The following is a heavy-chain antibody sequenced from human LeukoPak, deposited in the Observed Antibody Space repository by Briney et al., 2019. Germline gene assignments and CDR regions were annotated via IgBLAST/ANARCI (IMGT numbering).Heavy chain of an antibody. CDR3: ARDGIGSSYFEY. Sequence: SQTLSLTCAISGDSVSNNRGVWNWIRQSPSRGLQWLGRTYYRSTWYSDYAVSVKSRIIINPDTSKNQFFLHLNSVTPEDTAVYYCARDGIGSSYFEYWSRGALVTVSS. V-gene: IGHV6-1*01. D-gene: IGHD1-26*01. J-gene: IGHJ4*02. CDR1: GDSVSNNRGV. CDR2: TYYRSTWYS.